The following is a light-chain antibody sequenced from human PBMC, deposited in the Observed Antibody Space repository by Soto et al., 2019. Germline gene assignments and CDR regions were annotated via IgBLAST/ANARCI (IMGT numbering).Light chain of an antibody. CDR2: GAS. V-gene: IGKV3-15*01. J-gene: IGKJ5*01. Sequence: ETVMTQSPAALSVSPGERATLSCRASQSVSSNVAWYQQTPGQAPRLLIYGASTRAAGIPDRFSGSGSGTEFTLTISSLQSEDFAVYCCQQYNNWPPVTFGQGTRLDIK. CDR1: QSVSSN. CDR3: QQYNNWPPVT.